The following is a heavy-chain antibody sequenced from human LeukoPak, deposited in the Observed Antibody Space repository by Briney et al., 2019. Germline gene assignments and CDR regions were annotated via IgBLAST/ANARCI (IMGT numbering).Heavy chain of an antibody. V-gene: IGHV1-2*02. CDR1: GYTFTSYY. CDR2: INPNSGGT. J-gene: IGHJ6*02. D-gene: IGHD6-13*01. CDR3: ARGKQQRSHPNYGMDV. Sequence: ASVKVSCKASGYTFTSYYMHWVRQAPGQGLEWMGWINPNSGGTNYAQKFQGRVTMTRDTSISTAYMELSRLRSDDTAVYYCARGKQQRSHPNYGMDVWGQGTTVTVSS.